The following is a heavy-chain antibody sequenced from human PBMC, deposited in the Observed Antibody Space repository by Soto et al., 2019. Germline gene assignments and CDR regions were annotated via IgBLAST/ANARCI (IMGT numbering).Heavy chain of an antibody. J-gene: IGHJ4*02. V-gene: IGHV3-48*03. CDR1: GYTFSSYE. CDR3: ARYAPIAAAGTPFDY. CDR2: ISSSGSTI. D-gene: IGHD6-13*01. Sequence: EVQLVESGGGLVQPGGSLRLSCAASGYTFSSYEMNWVRQAPGKGLEWVSYISSSGSTIYYADSVKGRFTISRDNAKNSLYLQMNSLRAEDTAVNYCARYAPIAAAGTPFDYWGQGTLVTVSS.